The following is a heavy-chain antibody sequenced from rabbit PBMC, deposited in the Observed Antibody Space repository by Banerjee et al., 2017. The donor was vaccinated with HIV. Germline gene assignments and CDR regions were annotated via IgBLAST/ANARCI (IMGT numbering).Heavy chain of an antibody. CDR2: INTNSGNT. V-gene: IGHV1S45*01. CDR1: GFSFSNKYV. D-gene: IGHD4-2*01. Sequence: QEQLEESGGDLVKPEGSLTLTCTASGFSFSNKYVMCWVRQAPGKGLEWIACINTNSGNTVYASWAKGRFTISRTSSTTVTLQLNSLTAADTATYFCARGDAGSSWGLDLWGQGTLVTVS. J-gene: IGHJ3*01. CDR3: ARGDAGSSWGLDL.